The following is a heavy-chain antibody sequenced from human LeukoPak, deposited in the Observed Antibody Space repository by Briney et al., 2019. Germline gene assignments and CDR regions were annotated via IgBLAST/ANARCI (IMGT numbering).Heavy chain of an antibody. Sequence: GGSLRLSCAASGFTVSSNYMSWVRQAPGKGLEWVSVIYSGGSTYYADSVKGRFTISRDNSKNTLYLQMNSLRAEDTAVYYCARDPTFRYCSSTSCRNDAFDIWGQGTMVTVSS. J-gene: IGHJ3*02. CDR3: ARDPTFRYCSSTSCRNDAFDI. CDR2: IYSGGST. CDR1: GFTVSSNY. D-gene: IGHD2-2*01. V-gene: IGHV3-53*01.